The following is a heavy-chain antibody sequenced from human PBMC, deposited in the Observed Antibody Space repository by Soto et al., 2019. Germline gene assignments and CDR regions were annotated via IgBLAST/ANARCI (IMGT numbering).Heavy chain of an antibody. CDR2: IYHSGST. J-gene: IGHJ5*02. V-gene: IGHV4-30-2*01. CDR3: ARQVPRGVVWFDP. Sequence: SETLSLTCAVSGGSISSGGYSWSWIRQPPGKGLEWIGYIYHSGSTYYNPSLKSRVTISVDRSKNQFSLKLSSVTAADTAVYYCARQVPRGVVWFDPRGRGTLVTVS. CDR1: GGSISSGGYS. D-gene: IGHD3-10*01.